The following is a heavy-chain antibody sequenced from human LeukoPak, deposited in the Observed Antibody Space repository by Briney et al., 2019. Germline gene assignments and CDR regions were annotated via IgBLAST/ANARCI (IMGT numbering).Heavy chain of an antibody. V-gene: IGHV3-48*01. CDR1: GFTFSSYW. CDR3: ATYSGSYYYYMDV. CDR2: ISSSSSTI. D-gene: IGHD1-26*01. J-gene: IGHJ6*03. Sequence: GGSLRLSCAASGFTFSSYWMSWVRQAPGKGLEWVSYISSSSSTIYYADSVKGRFTISRDNAKNSLYLQMNSLRAEDTAVYYCATYSGSYYYYMDVWGKGTTVTVSS.